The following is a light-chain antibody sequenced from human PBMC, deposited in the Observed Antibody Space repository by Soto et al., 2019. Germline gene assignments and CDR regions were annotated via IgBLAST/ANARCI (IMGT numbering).Light chain of an antibody. Sequence: DIQMTQSPSSLSASVGDRVTITCQASHHISNYLNWYQQKQGRAPKILIYDASVLEAGVPPRFSGTGSGTVFTLTISGLQPEDVATYYCQQLENLPLTFGGGTKVEIK. V-gene: IGKV1-33*01. J-gene: IGKJ4*01. CDR1: HHISNY. CDR3: QQLENLPLT. CDR2: DAS.